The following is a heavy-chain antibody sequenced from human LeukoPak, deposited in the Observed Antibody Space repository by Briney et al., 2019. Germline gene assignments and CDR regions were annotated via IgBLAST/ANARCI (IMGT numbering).Heavy chain of an antibody. V-gene: IGHV3-7*01. CDR1: GFTFSSYW. Sequence: GGPLRLSCAASGFTFSSYWMSWVRQAPGKGLEWVANIKQDGSEKYYVDSVKGRFTISRDNAKNSLYLQMSSLRADDTAVYYCARDRLLYYYDSGSTGHFQHWGQGTLVTVSS. J-gene: IGHJ1*01. CDR3: ARDRLLYYYDSGSTGHFQH. CDR2: IKQDGSEK. D-gene: IGHD3-22*01.